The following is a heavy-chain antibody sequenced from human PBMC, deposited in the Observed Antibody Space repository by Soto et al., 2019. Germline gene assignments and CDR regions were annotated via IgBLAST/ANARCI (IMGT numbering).Heavy chain of an antibody. J-gene: IGHJ6*02. V-gene: IGHV3-33*01. CDR2: IWYDGSNK. Sequence: GGYLRLSCAASGFTLSSYGMHWVRQAPGKGLEWVAVIWYDGSNKYYADSVKGRFTISRDNSKNTLYLQMNSLRAEDTAVYYCARVYHSSSSYYYYYYGMDVWGQGTTVTVSS. D-gene: IGHD6-6*01. CDR3: ARVYHSSSSYYYYYYGMDV. CDR1: GFTLSSYG.